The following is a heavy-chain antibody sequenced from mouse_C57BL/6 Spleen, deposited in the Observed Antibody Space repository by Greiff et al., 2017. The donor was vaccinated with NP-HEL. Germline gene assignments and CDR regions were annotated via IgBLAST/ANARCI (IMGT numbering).Heavy chain of an antibody. D-gene: IGHD2-4*01. J-gene: IGHJ1*03. CDR3: ARRGISHWYFDV. CDR2: IYPGDGDT. CDR1: GYAFSSYW. V-gene: IGHV1-80*01. Sequence: VQLQQSGAELVKPGASVKISCKASGYAFSSYWMNWVKQRPGKGLEWIGQIYPGDGDTNYNGKFKGKATLTADKSSSTAYMQLSSLTSEASAVYVCARRGISHWYFDVWGTGTTVTVSS.